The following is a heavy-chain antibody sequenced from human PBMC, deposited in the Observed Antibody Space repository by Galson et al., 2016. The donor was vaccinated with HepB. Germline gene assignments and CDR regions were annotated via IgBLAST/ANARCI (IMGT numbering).Heavy chain of an antibody. CDR1: GYTFTGYA. D-gene: IGHD6-19*01. CDR3: ARDGGSGWSRLW. CDR2: TNNANGNT. V-gene: IGHV1-3*04. Sequence: SVKVSCKASGYTFTGYAIHWVRQAPGQRLEWMGWTNNANGNTEYSQSFQGRVTFTRDTSASTAYMELSSLRSEDTAVYYCARDGGSGWSRLWWGQGTLVAVSS. J-gene: IGHJ4*02.